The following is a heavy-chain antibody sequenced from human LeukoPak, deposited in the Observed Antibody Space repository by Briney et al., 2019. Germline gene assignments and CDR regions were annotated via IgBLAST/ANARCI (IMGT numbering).Heavy chain of an antibody. CDR2: ISYDGSNK. CDR1: GFTFSSYG. D-gene: IGHD3-22*01. V-gene: IGHV3-30*18. Sequence: GGSLRLSCAASGFTFSSYGMHWVRQAPGKGLECVAVISYDGSNKYYADSVKGRFTISRDNSKNTLYLQMNSLRAEDTAVYYCAKDGMYYYDSSDYYDGYYFDYWGQGTLVTVSS. J-gene: IGHJ4*02. CDR3: AKDGMYYYDSSDYYDGYYFDY.